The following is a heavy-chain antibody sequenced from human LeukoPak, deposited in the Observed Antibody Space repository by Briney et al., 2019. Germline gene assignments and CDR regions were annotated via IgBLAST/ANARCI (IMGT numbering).Heavy chain of an antibody. J-gene: IGHJ3*02. CDR2: INHSGST. V-gene: IGHV4-34*01. Sequence: SETLSLTCAVYGGSFSGYYWSWIRQPPGKGLEWIGEINHSGSTNYNPSLKSRVTISVDTSKNQFSLKLGSVTAADTAVYYCARGRGDFWSGYYIAFDIWGQGTMVTVSS. CDR1: GGSFSGYY. D-gene: IGHD3-3*01. CDR3: ARGRGDFWSGYYIAFDI.